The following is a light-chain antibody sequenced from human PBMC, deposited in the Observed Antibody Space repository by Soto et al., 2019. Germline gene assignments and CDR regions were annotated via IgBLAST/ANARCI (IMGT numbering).Light chain of an antibody. Sequence: DIQMTQSPSTLSASVGDRVTITCRASQSMSRWLAWYQKKPGKAPKFLSYMAANLESGVPSRFSGRGSGTEFTLPISILQPDDVATYYCQKYNSDLGLPFGPGTKVDI. CDR1: QSMSRW. CDR3: QKYNSDLGLP. CDR2: MAA. J-gene: IGKJ3*01. V-gene: IGKV1-5*03.